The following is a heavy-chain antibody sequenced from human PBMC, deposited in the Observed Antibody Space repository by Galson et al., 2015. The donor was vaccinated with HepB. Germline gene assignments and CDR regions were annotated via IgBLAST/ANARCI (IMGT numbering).Heavy chain of an antibody. V-gene: IGHV3-74*01. D-gene: IGHD2-2*01. CDR3: ARELKYQLTSRRQSDAFDI. Sequence: SLRLSCAASGFTFSYYWMHWVRQGPGKGLVWVSRINGDETSTSLAESVKGRFTISRDNAKNTLYLQMNSLRAEDTAVYYCARELKYQLTSRRQSDAFDIWGQGTMVTVSS. J-gene: IGHJ3*02. CDR2: INGDETST. CDR1: GFTFSYYW.